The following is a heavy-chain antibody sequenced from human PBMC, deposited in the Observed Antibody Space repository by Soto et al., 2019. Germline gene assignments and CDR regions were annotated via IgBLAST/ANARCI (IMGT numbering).Heavy chain of an antibody. CDR1: GGTFSSYA. D-gene: IGHD5-18*01. Sequence: QVQLVQSGAEVKKPGSSVKVSCKASGGTFSSYAISWVRQAPGRGLEWMGGIIPIFGTANYAQKFQGRVTITADKSTSTAYMELSSLRSEDTAVYYCVRERLRDGPYSYGSVAYGMDVWGQGTTVTVSS. CDR3: VRERLRDGPYSYGSVAYGMDV. J-gene: IGHJ6*02. V-gene: IGHV1-69*06. CDR2: IIPIFGTA.